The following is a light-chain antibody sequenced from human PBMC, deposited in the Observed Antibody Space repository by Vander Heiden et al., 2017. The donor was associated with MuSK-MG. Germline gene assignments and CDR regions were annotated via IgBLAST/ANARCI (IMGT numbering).Light chain of an antibody. V-gene: IGLV2-11*01. CDR1: RSDVGGYNY. CDR3: CSYAGSYNGVV. CDR2: DDS. Sequence: QSALTHPRPASGSPGPSVTTSCTGTRSDVGGYNYVYWYQQHPGKAPKLMIYDDSKRPSGVPDRFSGSKSGNTASLTISGLQAEDEADYYCCSYAGSYNGVVFGGGTKLTVL. J-gene: IGLJ2*01.